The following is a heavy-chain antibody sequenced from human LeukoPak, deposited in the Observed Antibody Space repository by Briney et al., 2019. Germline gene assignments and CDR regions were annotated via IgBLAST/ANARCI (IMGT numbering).Heavy chain of an antibody. D-gene: IGHD5-12*01. V-gene: IGHV4-34*01. CDR1: GGSFSGYY. Sequence: SETLSLTCAVYGGSFSGYYWSWIRQPPGKGLEWIGEINHSGSTNYNPSLKSRVTISVDTSKNQFSLKLSSVTAADTAVYCCATPAGGYSGYDPFDYWGQGTLVTVSS. CDR2: INHSGST. J-gene: IGHJ4*02. CDR3: ATPAGGYSGYDPFDY.